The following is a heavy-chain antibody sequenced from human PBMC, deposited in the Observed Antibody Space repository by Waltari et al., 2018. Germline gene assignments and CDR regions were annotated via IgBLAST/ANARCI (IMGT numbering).Heavy chain of an antibody. CDR1: GYTLTGHY. CDR3: ARDLSTSSLFYWFDP. D-gene: IGHD2-2*01. V-gene: IGHV1-2*02. Sequence: QVQLVQSGAEVRKPGASVKVSCKASGYTLTGHYIHWVRQAPGQGLEWMGWLNPKPGGTKYAQKCQGRVTMTRDTSISTAYMELSNVTSDDTAVYYCARDLSTSSLFYWFDPWGQGSLVTVSS. CDR2: LNPKPGGT. J-gene: IGHJ5*02.